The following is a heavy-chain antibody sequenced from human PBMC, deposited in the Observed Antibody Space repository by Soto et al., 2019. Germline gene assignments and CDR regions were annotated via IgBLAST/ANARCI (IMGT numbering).Heavy chain of an antibody. J-gene: IGHJ4*02. V-gene: IGHV3-23*01. CDR3: AKGSGRITMIVVVIAALDY. D-gene: IGHD3-22*01. CDR2: ISGSGGST. CDR1: GFTFSSYA. Sequence: GGSLRLSCAASGFTFSSYAMSWVRQAPGKGLEWVSAISGSGGSTYYADSVKGRFTISRDNSKNTLYLQMNSLRAEDTAVYYCAKGSGRITMIVVVIAALDYWGQGTLVTVSS.